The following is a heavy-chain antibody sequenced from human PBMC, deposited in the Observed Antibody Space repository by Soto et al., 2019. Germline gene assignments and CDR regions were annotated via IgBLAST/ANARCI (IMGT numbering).Heavy chain of an antibody. Sequence: VQLVESGGGVVQPGRSLRLSCAASGFTFSDYAMHWVRQAPGKGLEWVAVVSHDGRNTHYADSVTGRFTISRDSSKNTVSLEMTSLRAEDTAVHYCAKGGRQWLVTSDFNYWGQGALVTVS. CDR2: VSHDGRNT. V-gene: IGHV3-30*18. J-gene: IGHJ4*02. D-gene: IGHD6-19*01. CDR3: AKGGRQWLVTSDFNY. CDR1: GFTFSDYA.